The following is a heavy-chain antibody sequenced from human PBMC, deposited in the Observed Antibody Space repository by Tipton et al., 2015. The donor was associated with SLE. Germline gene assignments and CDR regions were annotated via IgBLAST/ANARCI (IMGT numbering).Heavy chain of an antibody. J-gene: IGHJ5*02. CDR1: GGSFSGYY. V-gene: IGHV4-30-2*01. Sequence: TLSLTCAVYGGSFSGYYWSWIRQPPGKGLEWIGYIYHSGSTYYNPSLKSRVTISVDRSKNQFSLKLSSVTAADTAVYYCAREVQPGWFDPWGQGTLLTVSS. CDR2: IYHSGST. D-gene: IGHD2-2*01. CDR3: AREVQPGWFDP.